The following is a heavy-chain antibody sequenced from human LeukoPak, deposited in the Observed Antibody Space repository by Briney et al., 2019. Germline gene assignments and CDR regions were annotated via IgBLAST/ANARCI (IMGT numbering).Heavy chain of an antibody. J-gene: IGHJ6*03. Sequence: ASVKVSCKASGYTFTSYDINGVRQATGQGLEWMGWMNPNSGNTGYAQKFQGRVTMTRNTSISTAYMELSSLRSEDTAVYYCARGGRYSSSWYSYYYYYYMDVWGKGTTVTISS. CDR2: MNPNSGNT. V-gene: IGHV1-8*01. CDR3: ARGGRYSSSWYSYYYYYYMDV. D-gene: IGHD6-13*01. CDR1: GYTFTSYD.